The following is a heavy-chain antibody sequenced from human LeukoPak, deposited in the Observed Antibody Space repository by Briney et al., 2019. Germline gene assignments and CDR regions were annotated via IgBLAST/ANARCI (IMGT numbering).Heavy chain of an antibody. Sequence: PSETLSLTCTVSGGSISSYYWSWIRQPAGKGLKWIGRIYTSGSTNYNPSLKSRVTMSVDTSKNQFSLKLSSVTAADTAVYYCARVGYCSSTSCQPRGYYYYYMDVWGKGTTVTVSS. CDR2: IYTSGST. CDR3: ARVGYCSSTSCQPRGYYYYYMDV. J-gene: IGHJ6*03. CDR1: GGSISSYY. D-gene: IGHD2-2*01. V-gene: IGHV4-4*07.